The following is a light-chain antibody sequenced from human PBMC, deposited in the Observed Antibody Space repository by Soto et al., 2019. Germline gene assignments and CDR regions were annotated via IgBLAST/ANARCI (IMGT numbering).Light chain of an antibody. CDR3: SSYTSSSPVV. CDR1: SSDVGGYNY. CDR2: DVN. Sequence: QSVLTQPASVSGSPGQSITISCTGTSSDVGGYNYVSWYQQYPGKAPQLMIYDVNIRPSGVSYRFSGSKSGNTASLAISGLQAEDEADYYCSSYTSSSPVVFGGGTKLTVL. V-gene: IGLV2-14*01. J-gene: IGLJ2*01.